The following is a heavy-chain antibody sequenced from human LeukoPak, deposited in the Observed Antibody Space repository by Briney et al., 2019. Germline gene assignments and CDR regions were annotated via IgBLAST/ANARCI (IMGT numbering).Heavy chain of an antibody. CDR2: IIPILGIA. D-gene: IGHD4-17*01. CDR1: GYTFTGYY. Sequence: SVKVSCKASGYTFTGYYMHWVRQAPGQGLEWMGRIIPILGIANYAQKFQGRVTITADKSTSTAYMELSSLRSEDTAVYYCARGGTVTFDYWGQGTLVTVSS. CDR3: ARGGTVTFDY. V-gene: IGHV1-69*04. J-gene: IGHJ4*02.